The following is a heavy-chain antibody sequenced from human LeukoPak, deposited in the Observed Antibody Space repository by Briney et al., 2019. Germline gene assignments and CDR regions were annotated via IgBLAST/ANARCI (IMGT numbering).Heavy chain of an antibody. Sequence: ASVKVSCKASGYTFTGYYMHWVRQAPGQGLEWMGWINPNSGGTNYAQKFQGWVTMTRDTSISTAYMELSRLRSDDTAVYYCARKGIAAAGTVDYWGQGTLVTVSS. D-gene: IGHD6-13*01. CDR3: ARKGIAAAGTVDY. CDR1: GYTFTGYY. V-gene: IGHV1-2*04. J-gene: IGHJ4*02. CDR2: INPNSGGT.